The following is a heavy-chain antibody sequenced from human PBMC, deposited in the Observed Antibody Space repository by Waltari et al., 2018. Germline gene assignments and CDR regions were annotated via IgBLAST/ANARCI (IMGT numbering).Heavy chain of an antibody. CDR3: ARVFRQLGRYNWFDP. V-gene: IGHV1-8*03. Sequence: QVQLVQSGAEVKKPGASVKVSCKASGYTFTSYDINWVRQATGQGLEGRGGMNPNSGNTGYAQKFQGRVTITRNTSRSTAYMELSSRRSEDTAVYYCARVFRQLGRYNWFDPWGQGTLVTVSS. CDR1: GYTFTSYD. CDR2: MNPNSGNT. D-gene: IGHD6-6*01. J-gene: IGHJ5*02.